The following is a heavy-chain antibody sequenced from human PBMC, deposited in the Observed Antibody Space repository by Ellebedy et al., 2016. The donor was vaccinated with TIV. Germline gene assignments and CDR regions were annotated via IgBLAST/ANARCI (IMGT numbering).Heavy chain of an antibody. Sequence: GESLKISXAASGITFINYAMSWVRQAPGKGLEWVSAIASSGGTYYADSVKGRFTISRDNSKNTLYLQMNTLGAEDTAIYYCARETLEWPSYYYYGMDVWGQGTTVSVSS. V-gene: IGHV3-23*01. CDR2: IASSGGT. CDR1: GITFINYA. J-gene: IGHJ6*02. CDR3: ARETLEWPSYYYYGMDV. D-gene: IGHD3-3*01.